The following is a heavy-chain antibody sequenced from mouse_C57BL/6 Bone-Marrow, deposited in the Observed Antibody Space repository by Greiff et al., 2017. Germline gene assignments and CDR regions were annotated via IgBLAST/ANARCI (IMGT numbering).Heavy chain of an antibody. D-gene: IGHD1-1*01. V-gene: IGHV1-39*01. J-gene: IGHJ4*01. CDR2: ITPNYGTT. CDR1: GYSFTDYN. Sequence: VQLQQSGPELVKPGASVKISCKASGYSFTDYNMNWVKQSNGQSLEWIGVITPNYGTTSYNQKFKGKATLTVDQSSSTAYMQLNSLTSEDSALYYCARDYYGSSSYYYAMDYWGQGTSVTVSS. CDR3: ARDYYGSSSYYYAMDY.